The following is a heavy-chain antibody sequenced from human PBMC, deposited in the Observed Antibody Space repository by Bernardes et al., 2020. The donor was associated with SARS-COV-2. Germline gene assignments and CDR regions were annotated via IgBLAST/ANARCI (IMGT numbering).Heavy chain of an antibody. Sequence: GGSLRLSCAASVFTVSTYAISWVRQAPGKGLEWVSGISGSDDTSYYADSVRGRFTISRDNARNLLYLQMNSLRAEDTAVYYCARIDEVTGRDYWGQGTLVTVSS. D-gene: IGHD6-19*01. CDR3: ARIDEVTGRDY. V-gene: IGHV3-23*01. J-gene: IGHJ4*02. CDR2: ISGSDDTS. CDR1: VFTVSTYA.